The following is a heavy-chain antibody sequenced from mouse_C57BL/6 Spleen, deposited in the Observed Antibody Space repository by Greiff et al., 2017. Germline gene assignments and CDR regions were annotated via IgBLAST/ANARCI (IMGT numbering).Heavy chain of an antibody. D-gene: IGHD4-1*01. CDR3: AERELGWFAY. CDR2: IYPGSGNT. V-gene: IGHV1-76*01. CDR1: GYTFTDYY. Sequence: QVQLQQSGAELVRPGASVKLSCKASGYTFTDYYITWVKQRPGQGLEWIARIYPGSGNTYYNEKFKGKATLTAEKSSSTAYMQLSSLTSEDSAVYVSAERELGWFAYWGQGTLVTVSS. J-gene: IGHJ3*01.